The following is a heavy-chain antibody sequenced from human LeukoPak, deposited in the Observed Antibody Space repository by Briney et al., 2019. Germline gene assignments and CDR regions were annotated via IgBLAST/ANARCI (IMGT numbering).Heavy chain of an antibody. CDR3: AKDKALGGRSWYGGGIFDY. CDR1: GFTFSSYG. V-gene: IGHV3-30*02. J-gene: IGHJ4*02. CDR2: IRYDGSNK. D-gene: IGHD6-13*01. Sequence: GGSLRPSCAASGFTFSSYGMHWVRQAPGKGLEWVAFIRYDGSNKDYADSVKGRFTISRDNSKNTLYLQMNSLRAEDTAVYYCAKDKALGGRSWYGGGIFDYWGQGTLVTVSS.